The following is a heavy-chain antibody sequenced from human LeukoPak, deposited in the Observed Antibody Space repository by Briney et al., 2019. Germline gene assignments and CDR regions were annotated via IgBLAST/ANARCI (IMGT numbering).Heavy chain of an antibody. CDR1: GYTLTELS. V-gene: IGHV1-24*01. CDR3: ATDLPGAAARLNCYYGMDV. D-gene: IGHD6-6*01. J-gene: IGHJ6*02. CDR2: FDPEDGET. Sequence: ASVKVSCKVSGYTLTELSMHWVRQAPGKGLEWMGGFDPEDGETIYAQKFQGRVTMTEDTSTDTAYMELSSLRSEDTAVYYCATDLPGAAARLNCYYGMDVWGQGTTVTVSS.